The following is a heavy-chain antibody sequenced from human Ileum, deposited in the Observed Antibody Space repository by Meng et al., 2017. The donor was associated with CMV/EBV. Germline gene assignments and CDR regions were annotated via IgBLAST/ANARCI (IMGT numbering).Heavy chain of an antibody. J-gene: IGHJ4*02. CDR3: ARDKSDLGREGFYY. CDR1: GYSFSNYG. CDR2: FSDYTGNT. Sequence: QGQLVQSGAEVKKPGAQVKVSCKTSGYSFSNYGVTWVHQAPGQGPEWMGWFSDYTGNTHYAQEIQGRATLTADTSTATAYMELTSLRSDDTAVYYCARDKSDLGREGFYYWGQGTLVTVSS. V-gene: IGHV1-18*01. D-gene: IGHD3-10*01.